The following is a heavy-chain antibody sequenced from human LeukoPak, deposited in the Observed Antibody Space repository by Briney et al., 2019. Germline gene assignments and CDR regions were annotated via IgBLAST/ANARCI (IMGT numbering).Heavy chain of an antibody. Sequence: KPSETLSLTCTVSGGSISSYYWSWIRQPPGKGLEWIGYIYYSGGTNYNPSLKSRVTISVDTSKNQFSLKLSSVTAADTAVYYCARVVLGYYYGMDVWGQGTTVTVSS. CDR3: ARVVLGYYYGMDV. CDR2: IYYSGGT. V-gene: IGHV4-59*01. CDR1: GGSISSYY. J-gene: IGHJ6*02.